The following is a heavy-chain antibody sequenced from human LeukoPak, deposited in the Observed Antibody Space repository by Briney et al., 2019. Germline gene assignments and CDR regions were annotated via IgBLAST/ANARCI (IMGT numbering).Heavy chain of an antibody. D-gene: IGHD5-24*01. CDR2: TYYSGST. CDR1: GGSISSHY. V-gene: IGHV4-59*11. CDR3: ARQDGPQGGPLDY. J-gene: IGHJ4*02. Sequence: SETLSLTCTVSGGSISSHYWSWIRQPPGKGLEWIGYTYYSGSTNYNPSLKSRVTISVDTSKNQFSLKLSSVTAADTAVYYCARQDGPQGGPLDYWGQGTLVTVSS.